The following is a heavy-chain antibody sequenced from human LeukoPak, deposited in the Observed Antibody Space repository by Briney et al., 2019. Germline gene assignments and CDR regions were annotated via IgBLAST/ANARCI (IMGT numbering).Heavy chain of an antibody. CDR2: ISGSGGFT. J-gene: IGHJ4*02. CDR3: AKEERLIFGAMYLDY. D-gene: IGHD3-10*01. V-gene: IGHV3-23*01. CDR1: GFTFSNYG. Sequence: GGSLRLSCAASGFTFSNYGINWVRQAPGKGLEWVSGISGSGGFTYYADSVKGRFTISRDNSNNTLSLQMNSLRAEDTAIYYCAKEERLIFGAMYLDYWGQGTLVTVSS.